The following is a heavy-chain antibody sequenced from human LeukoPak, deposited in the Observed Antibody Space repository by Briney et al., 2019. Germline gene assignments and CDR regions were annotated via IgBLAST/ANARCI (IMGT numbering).Heavy chain of an antibody. V-gene: IGHV1-69*01. CDR2: IIPIFGTA. J-gene: IGHJ4*01. D-gene: IGHD6-6*01. CDR3: ARDLTSPPRGYSSSQGG. Sequence: GSSVKVSCKASGGTFSSYAISWVRQAPGQGLEWMGGIIPIFGTANYAQKFQGRVTITADESTSTAYMELSSLRSEDTAVYYCARDLTSPPRGYSSSQGGWGQGTLVTVSS. CDR1: GGTFSSYA.